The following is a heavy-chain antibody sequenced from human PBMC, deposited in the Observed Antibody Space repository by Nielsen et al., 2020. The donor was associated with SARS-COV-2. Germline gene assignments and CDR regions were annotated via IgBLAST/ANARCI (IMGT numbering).Heavy chain of an antibody. CDR3: ARWGSSGYPTDFDY. D-gene: IGHD3-22*01. J-gene: IGHJ4*02. CDR2: ISGSGDST. CDR1: GFTFRTYA. V-gene: IGHV3-23*01. Sequence: GGSLRLSCAVSGFTFRTYAMSWVRQAPGKGLEWVSGISGSGDSTYYADSVKGRKGRFSISRDNSRNTLYLEMNSLRAEDTAVYYCARWGSSGYPTDFDYWGQGTLVTVSS.